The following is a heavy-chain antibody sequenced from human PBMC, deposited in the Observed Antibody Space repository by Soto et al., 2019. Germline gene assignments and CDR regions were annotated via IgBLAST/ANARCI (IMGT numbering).Heavy chain of an antibody. D-gene: IGHD2-2*01. CDR3: ARRIIVVVPAAIDWFDP. CDR2: IYYSGST. J-gene: IGHJ5*02. V-gene: IGHV4-39*01. Sequence: SETLSLTCTVSGGSISSSSYYWGWIRQPPGKGLEWIGSIYYSGSTYYNPSLKSRVTISVDTSKNQFSLKLSSVTAADTAVYYCARRIIVVVPAAIDWFDPWGQGTLVTVSS. CDR1: GGSISSSSYY.